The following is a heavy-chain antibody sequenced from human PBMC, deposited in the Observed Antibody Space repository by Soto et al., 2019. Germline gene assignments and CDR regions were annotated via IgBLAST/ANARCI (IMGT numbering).Heavy chain of an antibody. D-gene: IGHD3-10*01. CDR2: ISAYNGNT. J-gene: IGHJ4*02. CDR3: ARDRGVREVLINDY. Sequence: QVQLVQSGAEVKKPGASVKVSCKASGYTFISYGISWVRQAPGQGLEWMGRISAYNGNTNYAQKLQGRVTMTTDTSTSTAYMELRSLRSDDTAMYYCARDRGVREVLINDYWGQGTLVTVSS. V-gene: IGHV1-18*01. CDR1: GYTFISYG.